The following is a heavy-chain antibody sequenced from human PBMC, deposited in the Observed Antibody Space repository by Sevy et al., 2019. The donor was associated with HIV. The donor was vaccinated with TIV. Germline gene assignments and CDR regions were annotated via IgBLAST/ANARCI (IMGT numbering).Heavy chain of an antibody. J-gene: IGHJ5*02. CDR1: GFTFSSYA. CDR2: ISGSGGST. D-gene: IGHD3-3*01. Sequence: GGSLRLSCAASGFTFSSYAMSWVRQAPGKGLEWVSAISGSGGSTYHADSVKGRFTISRDNSKNTLYLQMNSLRAEDTAVYYCAKQNGARITIFGVVPPGWFDPWGQGTLVTVSS. CDR3: AKQNGARITIFGVVPPGWFDP. V-gene: IGHV3-23*01.